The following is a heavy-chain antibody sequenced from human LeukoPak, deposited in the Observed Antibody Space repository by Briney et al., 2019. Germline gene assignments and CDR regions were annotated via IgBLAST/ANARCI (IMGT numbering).Heavy chain of an antibody. CDR2: INPSGGST. J-gene: IGHJ5*02. CDR3: ARASIWFGAPNWFDP. CDR1: GYTFTSYY. Sequence: ASVKVSCKASGYTFTSYYMHWVRQAPGQGLEWMGIINPSGGSTSYAQKFQGRVTMTRDMSTSTVYMELSSLRSEDTAVYYCARASIWFGAPNWFDPWGQGTLVTVSS. V-gene: IGHV1-46*01. D-gene: IGHD3-10*01.